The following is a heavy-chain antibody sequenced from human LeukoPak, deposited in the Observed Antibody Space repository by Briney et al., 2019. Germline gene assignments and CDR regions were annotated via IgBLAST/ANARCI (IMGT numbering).Heavy chain of an antibody. CDR1: GGSISSSSYY. J-gene: IGHJ4*02. CDR3: ARGSHNSSGYYFDY. D-gene: IGHD3-22*01. CDR2: IYYSGST. Sequence: SSETLSLTCTVSGGSISSSSYYWGWIRQPPGKGLEWIGSIYYSGSTYYNPSLKSRVTISVDTSKNQFSLKLSSVTAADTAVYYCARGSHNSSGYYFDYWGQGTLVTVSS. V-gene: IGHV4-39*01.